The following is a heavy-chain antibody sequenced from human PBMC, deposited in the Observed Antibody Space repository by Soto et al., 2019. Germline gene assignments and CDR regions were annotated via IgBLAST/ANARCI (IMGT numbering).Heavy chain of an antibody. Sequence: SETLSLTCTVSGGSFSPNYWSWIRQPPGKGLEWVGYIYYGGTTSCNPSLQSRVTISLETSKSQFSLRLTSVTAADTAVYYCARGSPPYYDFWSGPLTRDYGMDVWGQGTTVTVSS. CDR2: IYYGGTT. J-gene: IGHJ6*02. CDR1: GGSFSPNY. V-gene: IGHV4-59*08. D-gene: IGHD3-3*01. CDR3: ARGSPPYYDFWSGPLTRDYGMDV.